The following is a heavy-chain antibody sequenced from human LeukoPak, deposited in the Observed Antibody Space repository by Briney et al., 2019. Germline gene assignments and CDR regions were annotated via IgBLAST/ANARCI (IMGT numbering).Heavy chain of an antibody. CDR3: ARDSRTVYYYGMDV. V-gene: IGHV3-21*01. CDR1: GFTFTSYT. Sequence: GGSLRLSCAASGFTFTSYTMNWVRQAPGKGLEWVSSISGSNSDISYADSVKGRFTISRDNAKNSLYLQMNSLRAEDTGVYYCARDSRTVYYYGMDVWGQGTTVTVSS. CDR2: ISGSNSDI. J-gene: IGHJ6*02.